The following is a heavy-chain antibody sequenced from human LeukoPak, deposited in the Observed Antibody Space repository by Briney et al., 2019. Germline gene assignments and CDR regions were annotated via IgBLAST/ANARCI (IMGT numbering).Heavy chain of an antibody. D-gene: IGHD1-26*01. J-gene: IGHJ6*02. CDR3: ARQKWDRHTYYYFGLDV. Sequence: SGTLSLTRTVTGCTISSYYWNWIRQPPGKGLEGMGYISYSGTPDYNPSLKSRVTISLDTSRKQFSLPLSSVTAADTAVYYCARQKWDRHTYYYFGLDVWGQGTTVTVSS. CDR2: ISYSGTP. CDR1: GCTISSYY. V-gene: IGHV4-59*08.